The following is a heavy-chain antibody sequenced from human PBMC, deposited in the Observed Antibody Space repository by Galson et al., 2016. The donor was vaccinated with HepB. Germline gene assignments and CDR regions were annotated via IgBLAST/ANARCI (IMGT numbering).Heavy chain of an antibody. D-gene: IGHD6-19*01. Sequence: SLRLSCAASGFTFRTYGMHWVRQAPGKGLEWVAVISYDGTSKYYVGSVKGRFTVSRDNFRNTLYLQMNSLRVEDTAVYYCVKDRKLPYYSHGWPYFDSWGQGTLVAVS. J-gene: IGHJ4*02. CDR1: GFTFRTYG. CDR2: ISYDGTSK. CDR3: VKDRKLPYYSHGWPYFDS. V-gene: IGHV3-30*18.